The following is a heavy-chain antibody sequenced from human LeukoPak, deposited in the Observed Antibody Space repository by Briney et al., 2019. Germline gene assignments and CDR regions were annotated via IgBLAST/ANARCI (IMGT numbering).Heavy chain of an antibody. CDR1: GFTFSSYA. Sequence: GGSLRLSCAASGFTFSSYAMSWVRQAPGKGLEWVSAISGSGGSTYHADSVKGRFTISRDNSKNTLYLQMNSLRAEDTAVYYCAKGFTIFRLEMDVWGKGTTVTVSS. D-gene: IGHD3-3*01. V-gene: IGHV3-23*01. CDR2: ISGSGGST. J-gene: IGHJ6*04. CDR3: AKGFTIFRLEMDV.